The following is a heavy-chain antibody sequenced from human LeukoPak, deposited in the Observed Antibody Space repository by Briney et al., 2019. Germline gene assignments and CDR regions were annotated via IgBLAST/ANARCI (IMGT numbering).Heavy chain of an antibody. V-gene: IGHV4-59*12. D-gene: IGHD5-24*01. CDR3: ARGLSEMATRGMDY. CDR1: GGSISSYY. J-gene: IGHJ4*02. CDR2: IYYSGST. Sequence: PSETLSLTCIVSGGSISSYYWSWIRQPPGKGLEWIGYIYYSGSTNYNPSLKSRVTISVDTSKNQFSLKLSSVTAADTAVYYCARGLSEMATRGMDYWGQGTLVTVSS.